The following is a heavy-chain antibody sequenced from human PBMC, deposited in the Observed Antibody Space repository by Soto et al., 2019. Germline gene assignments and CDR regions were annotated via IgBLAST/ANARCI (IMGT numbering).Heavy chain of an antibody. V-gene: IGHV4-30-4*01. Sequence: SETLSLTCTVSGGSISSGDYYWSWIRQPPGKGLEWIGYIYYSGSTYYNPSLKSRVTISVDTSKSQFSLKLSSVTAADTAVYYCARQVPAARAHNRFDPWGQGTVVTVSS. D-gene: IGHD2-2*01. J-gene: IGHJ5*02. CDR3: ARQVPAARAHNRFDP. CDR2: IYYSGST. CDR1: GGSISSGDYY.